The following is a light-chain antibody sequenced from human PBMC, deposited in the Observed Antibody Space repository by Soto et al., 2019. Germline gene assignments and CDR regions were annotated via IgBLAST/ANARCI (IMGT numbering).Light chain of an antibody. CDR3: QQRNIWPPVT. Sequence: EIVLTQSPATLSLSPGARATLSCSASPICPNYLAWYQQKPGQAPRLLLYGAFNRATGIPARFSGSGSGADFTLTISSLQPEDFAVYYCQQRNIWPPVTFGQGTQLEIK. J-gene: IGKJ5*01. V-gene: IGKV3-11*01. CDR1: PICPNY. CDR2: GAF.